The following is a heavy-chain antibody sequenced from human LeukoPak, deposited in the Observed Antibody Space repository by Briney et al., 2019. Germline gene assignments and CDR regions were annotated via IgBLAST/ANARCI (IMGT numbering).Heavy chain of an antibody. J-gene: IGHJ6*03. Sequence: SETLTLTCAVYGGSFSGYYWSWIRQPPGKGLEWIGEINHSGSTNYNPSLKSRVTISVDTSKNQFSLKLSSVTAADTAVYYCARAWDPRSYYYYMDVWGKGTTVTVSS. CDR3: ARAWDPRSYYYYMDV. CDR2: INHSGST. D-gene: IGHD1-14*01. CDR1: GGSFSGYY. V-gene: IGHV4-34*01.